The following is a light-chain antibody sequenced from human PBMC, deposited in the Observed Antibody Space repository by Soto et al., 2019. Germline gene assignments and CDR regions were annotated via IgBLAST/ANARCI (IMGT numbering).Light chain of an antibody. J-gene: IGLJ1*01. CDR2: SND. CDR1: RSNIGSNT. V-gene: IGLV1-44*01. CDR3: AAWDDSLNGYV. Sequence: QSVLTQPPSASGTPGQRLTISCSGSRSNIGSNTVSWYQQLPGTAPKLLIYSNDQRPSGVPDRVSGSKSGTSASLAICGLQSDDEADYYCAAWDDSLNGYVFGTGTKLTVL.